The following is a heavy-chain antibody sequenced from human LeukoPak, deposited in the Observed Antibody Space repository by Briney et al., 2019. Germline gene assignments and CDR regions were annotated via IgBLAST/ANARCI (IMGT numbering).Heavy chain of an antibody. J-gene: IGHJ4*02. D-gene: IGHD3-10*01. Sequence: SETLSLTCTVSGGSISSVYYWGWPRHPPGKGLEWFGNIYHSGSTYYTPSLKSRVTISVDTSKNHFSLKLTSVTAADTAVYYCAREGVITMVRGVNFGYWGQGTLVSVSS. CDR2: IYHSGST. V-gene: IGHV4-38-2*02. CDR1: GGSISSVYY. CDR3: AREGVITMVRGVNFGY.